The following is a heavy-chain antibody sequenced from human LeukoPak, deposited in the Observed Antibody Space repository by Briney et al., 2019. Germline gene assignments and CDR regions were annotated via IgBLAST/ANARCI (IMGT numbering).Heavy chain of an antibody. Sequence: SETLSLTCAVSGGSITSYYWSWIRQPPGKGLEWIGYIYYSGSTKYNPSLKSRVTISLDKYKNQFSLKLRSVTAADTAVYYCAREGCSNSFYSDAFKLWGQGTMVTVSS. CDR2: IYYSGST. D-gene: IGHD6-13*01. CDR3: AREGCSNSFYSDAFKL. CDR1: GGSITSYY. J-gene: IGHJ3*01. V-gene: IGHV4-59*01.